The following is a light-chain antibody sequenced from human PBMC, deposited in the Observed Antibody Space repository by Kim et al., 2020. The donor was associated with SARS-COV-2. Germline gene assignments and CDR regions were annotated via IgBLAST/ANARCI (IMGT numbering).Light chain of an antibody. Sequence: SYELTQPPSVSVSPGQTASITCSGTKLGDKYAYWYQQKPCQSPVLVIYQHTKRPSGISQRFSGSSSGNTATLTISPAQTMDEADYYCQAWDSNTAVFGGGTQLTVL. CDR2: QHT. J-gene: IGLJ3*02. CDR1: KLGDKY. CDR3: QAWDSNTAV. V-gene: IGLV3-1*01.